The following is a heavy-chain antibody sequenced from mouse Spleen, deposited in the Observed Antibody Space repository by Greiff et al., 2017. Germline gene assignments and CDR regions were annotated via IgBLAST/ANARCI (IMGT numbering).Heavy chain of an antibody. D-gene: IGHD1-1*01. CDR3: PSTTVVPYYFDY. Sequence: QVQLQQPGAELVKPGASVKLSCKASGYTFTSYWMHWVKQRPGQGLEWIGMIHPNSGSTNYNEKFKSKATLTVDKSSSTAYMQLSSLTSEDSAVYYCPSTTVVPYYFDYWGQGTTLTVSS. V-gene: IGHV1-64*01. CDR1: GYTFTSYW. J-gene: IGHJ2*01. CDR2: IHPNSGST.